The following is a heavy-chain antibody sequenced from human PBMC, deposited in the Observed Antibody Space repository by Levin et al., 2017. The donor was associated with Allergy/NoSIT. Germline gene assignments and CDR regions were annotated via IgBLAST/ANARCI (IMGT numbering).Heavy chain of an antibody. CDR1: GYSFTGYY. V-gene: IGHV1-2*02. CDR3: ARTQGYCSGGSCYLDY. D-gene: IGHD2-15*01. J-gene: IGHJ4*02. CDR2: INPNSGGT. Sequence: ASVKVSCKASGYSFTGYYMHWVRQAPGQGPEWMGWINPNSGGTNYAQKFQGRVTMTRDTSISTANMELSRLRSDDTAVYYCARTQGYCSGGSCYLDYWGQGTLVTVSS.